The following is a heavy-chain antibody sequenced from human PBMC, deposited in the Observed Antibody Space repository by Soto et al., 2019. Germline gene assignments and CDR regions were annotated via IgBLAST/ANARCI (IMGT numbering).Heavy chain of an antibody. CDR2: ISGSGGST. J-gene: IGHJ5*02. CDR3: AKLKLGYCSGGSCRWTWFDP. CDR1: GFTFSSYA. Sequence: EVQLLESGGGLVQPGGSLRLSCAASGFTFSSYAMSWVRQAPGKGLEWVSAISGSGGSTYYADSVKGRFTISRDNSKNTLYLQMNSLRAEDTAVYYCAKLKLGYCSGGSCRWTWFDPWGQRTLVTDSS. D-gene: IGHD2-15*01. V-gene: IGHV3-23*01.